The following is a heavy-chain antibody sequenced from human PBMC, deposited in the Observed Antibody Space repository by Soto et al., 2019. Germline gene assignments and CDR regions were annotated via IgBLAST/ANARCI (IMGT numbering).Heavy chain of an antibody. V-gene: IGHV3-30-3*01. D-gene: IGHD3-3*01. Sequence: VGSLRLSCAASGFTFSSYAMHWVRQAPGKGLEWVAVISYDGSNKYYADSVKGRFTISRDNSKNTLYLQMNSLRAEDTAVYYCASDTYYDFWSGYYVVGMDVWGQGTTVTVSS. J-gene: IGHJ6*02. CDR2: ISYDGSNK. CDR3: ASDTYYDFWSGYYVVGMDV. CDR1: GFTFSSYA.